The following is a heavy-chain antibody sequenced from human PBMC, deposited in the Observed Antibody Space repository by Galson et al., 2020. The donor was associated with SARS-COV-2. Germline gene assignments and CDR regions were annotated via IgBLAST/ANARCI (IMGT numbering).Heavy chain of an antibody. CDR1: GGSITSGGYS. D-gene: IGHD5-18*01. V-gene: IGHV4-30-2*01. CDR2: IYQSGPT. J-gene: IGHJ2*01. Sequence: SETLSLTCAVSGGSITSGGYSWTWIRQPPGKALEWLGYIYQSGPTQYNPSIKNRLSISMDRSKNQLSLDLRSVNVADSAVYYCARRYTSGLSPYWYFDLWGPGTLVTVSS. CDR3: ARRYTSGLSPYWYFDL.